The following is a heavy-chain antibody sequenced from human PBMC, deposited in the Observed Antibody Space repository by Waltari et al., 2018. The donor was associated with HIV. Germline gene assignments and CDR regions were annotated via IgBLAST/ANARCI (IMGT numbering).Heavy chain of an antibody. D-gene: IGHD4-17*01. CDR2: INPNKGGT. CDR1: GYSFTAYY. CDR3: ARDAGRTVSTPDAFDV. V-gene: IGHV1-2*04. Sequence: QVQLVQSGAEVKRPGASMKVSCTTSGYSFTAYYLHWVRQAPGQGLEGMGWINPNKGGTDYAQNFREWVTMTTDTSIATAYLELHSLKSDDTAVYFCARDAGRTVSTPDAFDVWGRGTMVTVSS. J-gene: IGHJ3*01.